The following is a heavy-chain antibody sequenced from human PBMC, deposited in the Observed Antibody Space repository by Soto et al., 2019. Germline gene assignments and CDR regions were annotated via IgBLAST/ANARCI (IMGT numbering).Heavy chain of an antibody. CDR1: GFTFSSYA. V-gene: IGHV3-30-3*01. CDR3: ARDATTREYYYYGMDV. D-gene: IGHD4-17*01. CDR2: ISYDGSNK. J-gene: IGHJ6*02. Sequence: GGSLRLSCAASGFTFSSYAMHWVRQAPGKGLEWVAVISYDGSNKYYADSVKGRFTISRDNSKNTLYLQMNSLRAEDTAVYYCARDATTREYYYYGMDVSGQGTTVTVSS.